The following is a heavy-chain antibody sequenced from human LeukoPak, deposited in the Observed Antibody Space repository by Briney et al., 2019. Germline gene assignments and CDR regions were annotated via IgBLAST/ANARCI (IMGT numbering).Heavy chain of an antibody. D-gene: IGHD3-3*01. J-gene: IGHJ3*02. V-gene: IGHV4-38-2*01. CDR1: GYSISSGYH. CDR3: ARRLGVITRDAYDI. CDR2: IHHSGTT. Sequence: PSETLSFTCAVSGYSISSGYHWGWIRQPPGKGLEWIGYIHHSGTTDYNPSLKSRVIILVDTTKNQFSLKVGSLTAADTAVYYCARRLGVITRDAYDIWGQGTMVIVSS.